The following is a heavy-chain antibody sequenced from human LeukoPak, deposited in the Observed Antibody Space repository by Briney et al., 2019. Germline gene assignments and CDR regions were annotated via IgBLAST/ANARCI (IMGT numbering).Heavy chain of an antibody. CDR1: GFTFSSFA. J-gene: IGHJ4*02. CDR3: AKANGGSSYGYWDY. V-gene: IGHV3-23*01. CDR2: SSAGGTAT. Sequence: GGSLRLSCAASGFTFSSFAMSWVRQAPGEGLEWVSSSSAGGTATYYADSVRGRFTISRDNSKNTLYLQMNSLRTEDTAVYFCAKANGGSSYGYWDYWGQGALVTVSS. D-gene: IGHD5-18*01.